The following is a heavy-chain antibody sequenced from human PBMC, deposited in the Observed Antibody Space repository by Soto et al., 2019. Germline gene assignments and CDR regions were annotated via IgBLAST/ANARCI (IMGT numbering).Heavy chain of an antibody. V-gene: IGHV3-30*18. Sequence: GGSLRLSCAASGFPFSSYGMHLVRQSPGKGLEWVAFISYDGSNKYYADSVKGRLTISRDNSKNTLYLQMNRLRAEDTAVYYCAKGPLITMVRGAYDYWGQGTLVTVSS. D-gene: IGHD3-10*01. J-gene: IGHJ4*02. CDR1: GFPFSSYG. CDR3: AKGPLITMVRGAYDY. CDR2: ISYDGSNK.